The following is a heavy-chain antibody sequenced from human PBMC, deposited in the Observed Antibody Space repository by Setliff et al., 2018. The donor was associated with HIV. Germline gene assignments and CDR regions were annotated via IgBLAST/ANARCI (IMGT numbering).Heavy chain of an antibody. CDR3: ARVPSGAAGLVRAGFYF. D-gene: IGHD6-25*01. CDR1: GYTFTGYY. CDR2: INPSGGST. V-gene: IGHV1-46*01. Sequence: ASVKVSCKASGYTFTGYYMHWVRQAPGQGLEWMGEINPSGGSTSYSEKFRGRATMTRDTSRSTVYMELRGLRSDDTATYYCARVPSGAAGLVRAGFYFWGQGTLVTVSS. J-gene: IGHJ4*01.